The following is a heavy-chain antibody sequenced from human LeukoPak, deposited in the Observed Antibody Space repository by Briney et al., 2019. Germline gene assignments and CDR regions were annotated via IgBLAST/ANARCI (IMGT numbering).Heavy chain of an antibody. D-gene: IGHD6-13*01. V-gene: IGHV1-18*01. J-gene: IGHJ4*02. CDR3: ARDRAEGYSSSWFVDY. Sequence: GASVKVSCKASGYTFSSYGISWVRQAPGQGLEWMGWISAYNGNTNYAQKLQGRVTMTTDTPTSTAYMELRSLRSDDTAVYYCARDRAEGYSSSWFVDYWGQGTLVTVSS. CDR2: ISAYNGNT. CDR1: GYTFSSYG.